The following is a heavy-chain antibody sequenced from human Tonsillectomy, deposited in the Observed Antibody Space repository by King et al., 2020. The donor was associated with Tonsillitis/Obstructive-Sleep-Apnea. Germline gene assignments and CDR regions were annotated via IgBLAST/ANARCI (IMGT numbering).Heavy chain of an antibody. CDR3: ASGPRGMRRNYYYYYMDG. CDR2: INQSGGS. J-gene: IGHJ6*03. Sequence: VQLQQWGAGLLKPSETLSLTCAVSGGSFSGYYWIWIRQPPGKGLEWVGEINQSGGSNYKPSLKCRVTISVDTSKNQFSLKLNSVTAADTAVYYCASGPRGMRRNYYYYYMDGGGKGTSVSVSS. CDR1: GGSFSGYY. V-gene: IGHV4-34*01. D-gene: IGHD2-8*01.